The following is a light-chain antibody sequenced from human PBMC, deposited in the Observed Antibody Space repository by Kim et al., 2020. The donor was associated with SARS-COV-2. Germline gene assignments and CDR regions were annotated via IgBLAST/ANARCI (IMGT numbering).Light chain of an antibody. CDR3: LQYMSSRS. Sequence: LAPGGKATLSGRPSQTIYNTYLSLYQPRPGQTPRLLVYGAINRANGIPDRFSGGGSGADFTLTIDRLEADDFSTYFCLQYMSSRSFGQWTKLEI. CDR1: QTIYNTY. J-gene: IGKJ2*04. V-gene: IGKV3-20*01. CDR2: GAI.